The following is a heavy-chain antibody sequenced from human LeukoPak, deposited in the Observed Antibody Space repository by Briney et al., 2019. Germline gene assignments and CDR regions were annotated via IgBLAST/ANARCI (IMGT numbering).Heavy chain of an antibody. D-gene: IGHD6-19*01. CDR1: GFTFSSYG. Sequence: PGGSLRLSCAASGFTFSSYGVSWVRQAPGKGLEWVSAIGGSGGSTYYADSVKGRFTISRDNSKNTLYLQMNSPRAEDTAVYYCAKDIGWYGESYWGQGTLVTVSS. CDR2: IGGSGGST. CDR3: AKDIGWYGESY. V-gene: IGHV3-23*01. J-gene: IGHJ4*02.